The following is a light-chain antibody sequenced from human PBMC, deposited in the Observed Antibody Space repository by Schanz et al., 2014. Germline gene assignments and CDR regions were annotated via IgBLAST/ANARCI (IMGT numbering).Light chain of an antibody. V-gene: IGLV1-40*01. CDR3: SSYKSNKDVL. Sequence: QSVLTQPPSVSGAPGQRVTISCTGTSSNIGAGFDVHWYRQVPGTAPKLLIFNNNDRPSGVPGRFSGSKSGTSASLAITGLQAEDEADYYCSSYKSNKDVLFGGGTKLTVL. CDR1: SSNIGAGFD. J-gene: IGLJ2*01. CDR2: NNN.